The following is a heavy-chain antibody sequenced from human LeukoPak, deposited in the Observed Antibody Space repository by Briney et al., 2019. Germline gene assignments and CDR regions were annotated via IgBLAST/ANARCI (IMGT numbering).Heavy chain of an antibody. CDR2: ISYSGST. Sequence: PSETLSLTCTVSGGSISSSSYYWGWIRQPPGKGLVWIGSISYSGSTYYNPSLKSRVTISVDTSKNQFSLKLSSVTAADTAVYYCARVNTPRVPPGTLWFDPWGQGTLVTVSS. V-gene: IGHV4-39*07. CDR3: ARVNTPRVPPGTLWFDP. J-gene: IGHJ5*02. CDR1: GGSISSSSYY. D-gene: IGHD1-14*01.